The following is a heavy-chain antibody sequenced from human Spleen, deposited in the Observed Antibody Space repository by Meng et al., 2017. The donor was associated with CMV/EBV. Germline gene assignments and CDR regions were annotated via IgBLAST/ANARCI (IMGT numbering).Heavy chain of an antibody. CDR2: IYSGGST. J-gene: IGHJ4*02. V-gene: IGHV3-66*02. Sequence: GGSLRLSCAASGFTVSSNYMSWVRQAPGKGLEWVSVIYSGGSTYYADSVKGRFTISRDNSKNTLYLQMNSLRAEDTAVYYCARDNHYDFWSGYDYWGQGTLVTVSS. CDR3: ARDNHYDFWSGYDY. D-gene: IGHD3-3*01. CDR1: GFTVSSNY.